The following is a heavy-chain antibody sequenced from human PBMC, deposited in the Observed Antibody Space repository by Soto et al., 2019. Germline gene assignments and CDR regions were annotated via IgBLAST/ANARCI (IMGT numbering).Heavy chain of an antibody. CDR1: GGSISSGDYY. J-gene: IGHJ5*02. D-gene: IGHD6-13*01. Sequence: SETLSLTCTVSGGSISSGDYYWSWIRQPPGKGLEWIGYIYYSGSTYYNPSLKSRVTISVDTSKNQFSLKLSSVTAADTSVYYCARVLSSSSWYVRFDPWGQGTLVTVSS. V-gene: IGHV4-30-4*01. CDR3: ARVLSSSSWYVRFDP. CDR2: IYYSGST.